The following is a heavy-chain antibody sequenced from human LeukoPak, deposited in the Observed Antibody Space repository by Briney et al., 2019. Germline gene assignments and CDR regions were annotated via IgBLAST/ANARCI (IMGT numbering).Heavy chain of an antibody. D-gene: IGHD3-9*01. CDR1: GGSFSGYY. CDR3: ARVPYYDILTGYWGDYYYYYGMDV. CDR2: INHSGST. Sequence: SETLSLTCAVYGGSFSGYYWSWIRQPPGKGLEWIGEINHSGSTNYNPSLKSRVTISVDTSKNQFSLTLSSVTAADTAVYYCARVPYYDILTGYWGDYYYYYGMDVWGQGTTVTVSS. V-gene: IGHV4-34*01. J-gene: IGHJ6*02.